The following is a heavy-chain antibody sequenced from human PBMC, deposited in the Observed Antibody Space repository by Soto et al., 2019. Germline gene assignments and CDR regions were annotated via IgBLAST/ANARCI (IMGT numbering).Heavy chain of an antibody. CDR1: GYTITGCY. J-gene: IGHJ5*02. CDR2: INPNSGGT. Sequence: GASVKVTCKACGYTITGCYMRWARQAPGQGLEWMGWINPNSGGTNYAQKFQGWVTMTRDTSISTAYMELSRLRSDDTAVYYCARGEAPDDYSNDNWFDPWGQGTLVTVSS. D-gene: IGHD4-4*01. V-gene: IGHV1-2*04. CDR3: ARGEAPDDYSNDNWFDP.